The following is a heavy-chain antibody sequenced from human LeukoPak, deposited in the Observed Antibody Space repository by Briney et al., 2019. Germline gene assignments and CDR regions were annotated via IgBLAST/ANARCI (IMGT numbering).Heavy chain of an antibody. V-gene: IGHV3-23*01. D-gene: IGHD6-13*01. CDR1: GFTFSSYA. CDR3: AKEDGYSRAPPRFLYFDY. J-gene: IGHJ4*02. CDR2: ISGSGGST. Sequence: PGGSLRLSCAASGFTFSSYAMSWVRQAPGKGLEWVSAISGSGGSTYYADSVKGRFTISRDNSKNTLYLQMNSLRAEDTAVYYCAKEDGYSRAPPRFLYFDYWGQGTLVTVSS.